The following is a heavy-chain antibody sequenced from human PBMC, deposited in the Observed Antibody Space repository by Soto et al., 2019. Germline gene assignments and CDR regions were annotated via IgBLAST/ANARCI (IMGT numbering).Heavy chain of an antibody. Sequence: QVQLVESGGGVVQPGRSLRLSCAASGFTFSSYAMHWVRQAPGKGLEWVAVISYDGSNKYYADSVKGRFTISRDNSKNTLYLQMNSLRAEDTAVYYCAKGNVKMSMVYAIEPFDYWGQGTLVTVSS. J-gene: IGHJ4*02. CDR1: GFTFSSYA. CDR3: AKGNVKMSMVYAIEPFDY. D-gene: IGHD2-8*01. CDR2: ISYDGSNK. V-gene: IGHV3-30-3*01.